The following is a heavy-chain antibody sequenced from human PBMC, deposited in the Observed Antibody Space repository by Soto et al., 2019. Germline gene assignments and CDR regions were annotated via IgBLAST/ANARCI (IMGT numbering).Heavy chain of an antibody. CDR3: AKATPGTMIVVVPPYFDY. CDR1: GFTFSSYA. D-gene: IGHD3-22*01. V-gene: IGHV3-23*01. Sequence: GGSLRLSCAASGFTFSSYAMSWVRQAPGKGLEWVSAISGSGGSTYYADSVKGRFTISRDNSKNTLYLQMNSLRAEDTAVYYCAKATPGTMIVVVPPYFDYWGQGTLVTVSS. CDR2: ISGSGGST. J-gene: IGHJ4*02.